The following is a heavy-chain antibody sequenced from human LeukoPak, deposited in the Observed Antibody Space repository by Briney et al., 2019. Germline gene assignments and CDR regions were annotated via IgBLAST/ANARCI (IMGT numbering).Heavy chain of an antibody. Sequence: SETLSLTCTVSGGSISSSSYYWGWIRQPPGKGLEWIGSIYYSGSTYYNPSLKSRVTISVDTSKNQFSLKLSSVTAADTAVYYCAREVRGVVVITTVWGQGTLVTVSS. V-gene: IGHV4-39*07. CDR1: GGSISSSSYY. CDR2: IYYSGST. D-gene: IGHD3-22*01. J-gene: IGHJ4*02. CDR3: AREVRGVVVITTV.